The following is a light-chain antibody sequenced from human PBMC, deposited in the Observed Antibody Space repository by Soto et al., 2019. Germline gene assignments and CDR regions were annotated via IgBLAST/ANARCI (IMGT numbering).Light chain of an antibody. V-gene: IGLV2-11*01. Sequence: QSALTQPRSVSGSPGQSGAISCTATSSDVGGFDFVSWYQQHPGKAPKLVIYDVSKRPSGVPDRFSGSRSGDTASLTISGLQAEDEADYYCCLYTASYSVFGGGTKLTVL. CDR3: CLYTASYSV. J-gene: IGLJ3*02. CDR1: SSDVGGFDF. CDR2: DVS.